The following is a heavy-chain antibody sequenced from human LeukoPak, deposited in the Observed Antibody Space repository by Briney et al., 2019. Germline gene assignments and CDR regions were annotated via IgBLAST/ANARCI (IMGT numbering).Heavy chain of an antibody. CDR1: GFTFSSYG. CDR2: IWYDGSNK. CDR3: ARDLQDSRRYYGFDY. Sequence: PGGSLRLSCAASGFTFSSYGMHWVRQAPGKGLEWVAVIWYDGSNKYYRDSVKGRFTISRDNSKNMLYLQMNSLRAEDTALYYCARDLQDSRRYYGFDYWGQGTLVTVSS. J-gene: IGHJ4*02. D-gene: IGHD3-22*01. V-gene: IGHV3-33*01.